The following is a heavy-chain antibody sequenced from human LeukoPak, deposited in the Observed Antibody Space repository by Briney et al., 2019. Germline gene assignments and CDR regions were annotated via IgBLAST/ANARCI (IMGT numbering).Heavy chain of an antibody. CDR3: ARERDIVVVPAASGWFDP. V-gene: IGHV4-31*03. D-gene: IGHD2-2*01. Sequence: SQTLSLTCTVSGDSISSGGYYWSCIRQHPGKGLEWIGYVNYSGSTYYNPSLKSRVTISVDTSKNQFDLKLSSVTAADTAVYYCARERDIVVVPAASGWFDPWGQGTLVTVSS. CDR1: GDSISSGGYY. CDR2: VNYSGST. J-gene: IGHJ5*02.